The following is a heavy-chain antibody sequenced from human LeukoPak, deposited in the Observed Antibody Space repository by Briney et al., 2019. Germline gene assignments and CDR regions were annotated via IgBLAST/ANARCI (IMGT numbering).Heavy chain of an antibody. V-gene: IGHV7-4-1*02. CDR2: INTNSGNP. CDR3: ARVISYSSGWRGRGDYYYYMDV. CDR1: GYTFTSYD. Sequence: PQASVKVSCKASGYTFTSYDINWVRQATGQGLEWMGWINTNSGNPTYAQGFTGRFVFSLDTSVSTAYLQISSLKAEDTAVYYCARVISYSSGWRGRGDYYYYMDVWGKGTTVTVSS. J-gene: IGHJ6*03. D-gene: IGHD6-19*01.